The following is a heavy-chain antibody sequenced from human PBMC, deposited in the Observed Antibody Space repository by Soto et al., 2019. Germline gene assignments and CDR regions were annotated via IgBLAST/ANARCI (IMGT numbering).Heavy chain of an antibody. Sequence: EVQLVESGGGLVQPGRSLRLSCAASGFTFDDYAMHWVRQAPGKGLEWVSGISWNSGSIGYADSVKGRFTISRDNARSSLYLRRNSRGAEDTTLYYCAKGLYGGMSSNDYWGQGTLVTVSS. D-gene: IGHD4-17*01. V-gene: IGHV3-9*01. CDR1: GFTFDDYA. J-gene: IGHJ4*02. CDR3: AKGLYGGMSSNDY. CDR2: ISWNSGSI.